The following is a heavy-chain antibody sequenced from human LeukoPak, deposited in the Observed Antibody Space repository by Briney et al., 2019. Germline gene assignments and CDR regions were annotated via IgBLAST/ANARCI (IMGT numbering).Heavy chain of an antibody. CDR2: ISYDGSNK. V-gene: IGHV3-30-3*01. J-gene: IGHJ6*02. Sequence: GRSLRLSCAASGFTFSSYAMHWVRQAPGKGLEWVAVISYDGSNKYYADSVKGRFTISRDNSKNTLYLQMNSLRAEDTAVYYCARDRSSSFSDNYYGMDVWGQGTTVTVSS. CDR1: GFTFSSYA. CDR3: ARDRSSSFSDNYYGMDV. D-gene: IGHD6-6*01.